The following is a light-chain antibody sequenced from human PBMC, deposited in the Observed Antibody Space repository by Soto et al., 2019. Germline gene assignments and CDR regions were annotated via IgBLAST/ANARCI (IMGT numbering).Light chain of an antibody. Sequence: EIVLTQSPGTLSLSPGERATLSCRASQSVSSSFLAWYQQKVGQAPRLLIYGASSRATGTPDRFSGSGSGTDFTLTISRLEPEDFAVYYCQQYSSSRTFGQGTKVDIK. V-gene: IGKV3-20*01. CDR3: QQYSSSRT. CDR1: QSVSSSF. J-gene: IGKJ1*01. CDR2: GAS.